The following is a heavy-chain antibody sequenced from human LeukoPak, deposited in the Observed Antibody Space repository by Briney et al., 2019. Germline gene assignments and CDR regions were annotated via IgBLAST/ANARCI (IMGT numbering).Heavy chain of an antibody. J-gene: IGHJ4*02. CDR3: ATLRVGDY. CDR2: ISGSGDST. D-gene: IGHD3-22*01. V-gene: IGHV3-23*01. Sequence: SGGSLRLSCAASGFTFSSYAMSWVRQAPGKGLEWVSAISGSGDSTYYGDSVKGRFTISRDNSKNTLSLQMNSLRAEDTAVYYCATLRVGDYWGQGTLVTVSS. CDR1: GFTFSSYA.